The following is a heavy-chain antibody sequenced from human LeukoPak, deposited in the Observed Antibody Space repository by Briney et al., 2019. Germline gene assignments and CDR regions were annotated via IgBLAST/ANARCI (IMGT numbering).Heavy chain of an antibody. Sequence: ASVKVSCKASGYTFTSYGISWVRQAPGQGLEWMGWISAYNGNTNYAQKLQGRVTITTDTSTSTAYMELRSLRSDDTAVYYCARENNWNSEGPVSPIDYWGQGTLVTVSS. CDR1: GYTFTSYG. V-gene: IGHV1-18*01. J-gene: IGHJ4*02. CDR2: ISAYNGNT. D-gene: IGHD1-7*01. CDR3: ARENNWNSEGPVSPIDY.